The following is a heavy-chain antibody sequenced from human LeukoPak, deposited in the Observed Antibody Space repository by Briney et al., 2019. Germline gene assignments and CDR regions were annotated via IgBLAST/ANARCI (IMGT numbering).Heavy chain of an antibody. V-gene: IGHV3-23*01. J-gene: IGHJ4*02. CDR1: GFTFSNYA. CDR3: AGDQVRDYGYFDY. D-gene: IGHD4-17*01. CDR2: ISDSGRST. Sequence: PGGSLRLSCAASGFTFSNYAMGWVRQAPGEGLEWVSAISDSGRSTYYADSVKGRFTISRDNSKNTLYLQMSSLRAEDTAVYYCAGDQVRDYGYFDYWGQGTLVTVSS.